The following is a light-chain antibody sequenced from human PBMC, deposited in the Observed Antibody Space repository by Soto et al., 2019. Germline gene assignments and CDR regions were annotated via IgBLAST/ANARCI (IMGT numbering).Light chain of an antibody. J-gene: IGKJ1*01. CDR1: QSISSY. CDR2: AAS. V-gene: IGKV1-39*01. Sequence: DIQMTQSPAARSASVVDRVTITFLASQSISSYLNWYQQKPGKAPKVLIYAASSLQSGIPSRFSGSGSGTAFTLTISSLQPEDFATYYCQQSYSIPWTFGQGTKVDIK. CDR3: QQSYSIPWT.